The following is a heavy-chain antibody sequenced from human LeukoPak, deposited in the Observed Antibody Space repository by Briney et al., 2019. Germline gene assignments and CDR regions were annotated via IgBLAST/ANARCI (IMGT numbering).Heavy chain of an antibody. CDR2: ISSSSSDI. J-gene: IGHJ4*02. D-gene: IGHD2-2*01. V-gene: IGHV3-21*01. CDR1: GVTFSSDS. Sequence: AGGSLRLSCAASGVTFSSDSMNWVREAPGEGLEWVSSISSSSSDIYYADSVEGRFTISRDNAKNSLYLQMNSLRAEDTAVYYCARVAAMGYFDYWGQGTLVPVSS. CDR3: ARVAAMGYFDY.